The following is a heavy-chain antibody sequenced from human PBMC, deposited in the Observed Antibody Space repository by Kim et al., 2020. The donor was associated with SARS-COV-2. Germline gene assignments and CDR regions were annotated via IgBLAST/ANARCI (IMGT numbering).Heavy chain of an antibody. CDR3: AGRIRLSGWWGLFDY. Sequence: GGSLRLSCAASGFTFSSYAMHWVRQAPGKGLEWVAVISYDGSNKYYADSVKGRFTISRDNSKNTLYLQMNSLRAEDTAVYYCAGRIRLSGWWGLFDYWGQGTLVTVSS. CDR1: GFTFSSYA. D-gene: IGHD6-19*01. V-gene: IGHV3-30-3*01. CDR2: ISYDGSNK. J-gene: IGHJ4*02.